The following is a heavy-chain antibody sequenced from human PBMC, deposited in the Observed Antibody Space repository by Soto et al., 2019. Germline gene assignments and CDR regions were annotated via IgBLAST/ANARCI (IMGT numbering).Heavy chain of an antibody. Sequence: GGSLRLSCAASGFTFSSYSMNWVRQAPGKGLEWVSYISSSSSTIYYADSVKGRFTISRDNAKNSLYLQMNSLRAEDTAVYYCATSSYCSSTSCHRPHAFDIWGQGTMVTVSS. CDR1: GFTFSSYS. J-gene: IGHJ3*02. CDR2: ISSSSSTI. CDR3: ATSSYCSSTSCHRPHAFDI. V-gene: IGHV3-48*01. D-gene: IGHD2-2*01.